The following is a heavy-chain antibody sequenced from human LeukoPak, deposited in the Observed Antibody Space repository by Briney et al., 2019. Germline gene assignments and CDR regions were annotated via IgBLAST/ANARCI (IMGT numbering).Heavy chain of an antibody. D-gene: IGHD1-14*01. CDR3: ARRPGN. CDR1: GFTVSSNY. CDR2: IYSGGAI. V-gene: IGHV3-53*01. Sequence: GGSLRLSCAASGFTVSSNYMSWVRQAPGKGLEWVSLIYSGGAIRYADSVKGRFTISRDSSKNTLFLQMNDLTVEDTARYYCARRPGNWGQGILVTVSS. J-gene: IGHJ4*02.